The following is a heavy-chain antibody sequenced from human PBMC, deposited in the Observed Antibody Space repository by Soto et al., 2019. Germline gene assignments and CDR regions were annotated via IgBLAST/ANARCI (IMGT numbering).Heavy chain of an antibody. J-gene: IGHJ3*01. Sequence: DVQLVESGGGLVRPGGSLRLSCAASGFTFSNYAMNWVRQSPRKGLEWVSVISTGGGGAYYADSVQGRFTIARDNSKNTLFLQMNSLRDEDTAIYCCVGEGRGSFDFWGRGTMVTVSS. D-gene: IGHD5-12*01. CDR2: ISTGGGGA. V-gene: IGHV3-23*04. CDR3: VGEGRGSFDF. CDR1: GFTFSNYA.